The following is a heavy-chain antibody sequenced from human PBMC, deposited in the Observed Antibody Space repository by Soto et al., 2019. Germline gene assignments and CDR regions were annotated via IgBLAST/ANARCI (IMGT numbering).Heavy chain of an antibody. D-gene: IGHD1-20*01. V-gene: IGHV2-70*13. CDR1: GFSLTSPGMY. J-gene: IGHJ6*02. CDR2: IERDDDDK. Sequence: SGATLVNHTESLTLTCTFYGFSLTSPGMYGSWIRQPPGKALEWLALIERDDDDKYYSTSLKTRLTISKDTRKNQVVLTMANMDPADTGTYYCARSIRGPRRFNGMDVWGHGT. CDR3: ARSIRGPRRFNGMDV.